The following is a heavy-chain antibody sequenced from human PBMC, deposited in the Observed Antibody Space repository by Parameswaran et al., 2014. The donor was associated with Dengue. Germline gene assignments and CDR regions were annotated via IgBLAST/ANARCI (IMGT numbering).Heavy chain of an antibody. CDR3: ARGGVWGDGYHGGFDY. CDR2: ISYDGSNK. V-gene: IGHV3-30-3*01. D-gene: IGHD5-24*01. Sequence: VRQAPGKGLEWVAVISYDGSNKYYADSVKGRFTISRDNSKNTLYLQMNSLRAEDTAVYYCARGGVWGDGYHGGFDYWGQGTLVTVSS. J-gene: IGHJ4*02.